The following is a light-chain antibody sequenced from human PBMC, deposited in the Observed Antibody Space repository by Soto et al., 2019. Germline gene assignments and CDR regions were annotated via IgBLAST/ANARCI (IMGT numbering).Light chain of an antibody. Sequence: SYELTQPPSVSVAPGKTARITCGGNNIGSKSVHWYQQKPGQAPVLVIYYDSDRPAGIPERFSGSNSGNTATLTISRVEAGDEAYYYCQVWDSSSDLVVFGGGTKVTVL. J-gene: IGLJ2*01. CDR1: NIGSKS. CDR3: QVWDSSSDLVV. CDR2: YDS. V-gene: IGLV3-21*04.